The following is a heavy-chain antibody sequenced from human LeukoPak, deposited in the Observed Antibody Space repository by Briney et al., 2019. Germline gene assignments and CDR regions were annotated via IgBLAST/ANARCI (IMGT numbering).Heavy chain of an antibody. D-gene: IGHD2-8*01. J-gene: IGHJ4*02. CDR2: TYFRSKWYN. V-gene: IGHV6-1*01. CDR1: GDSFSRNSAA. CDR3: ARGNNGYIDY. Sequence: SQTLSLTCAVSGDSFSRNSAAWNWLRQSPSRGLEWLGRTYFRSKWYNGYAASVKSRITITPDTSKNQFSLQLNSVTPEDTAVYYCARGNNGYIDYWGQGTLVTVSS.